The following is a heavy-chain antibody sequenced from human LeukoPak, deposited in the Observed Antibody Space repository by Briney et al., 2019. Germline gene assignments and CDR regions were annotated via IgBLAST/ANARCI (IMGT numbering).Heavy chain of an antibody. D-gene: IGHD3-3*01. CDR1: GYTFTSYG. J-gene: IGHJ6*03. V-gene: IGHV1-18*01. Sequence: GASVKVSCKASGYTFTSYGISWVRQAPGQGLEWMGWISAYNGNTNYAQKLQGRVTMTTDTSTSTAYMELRSLRSDDTAVYYCAAGAGKSGYAYYYYMDVWGKGTTVTVSS. CDR2: ISAYNGNT. CDR3: AAGAGKSGYAYYYYMDV.